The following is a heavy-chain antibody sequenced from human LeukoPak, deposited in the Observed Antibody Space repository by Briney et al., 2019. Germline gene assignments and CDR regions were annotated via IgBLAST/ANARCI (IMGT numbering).Heavy chain of an antibody. CDR1: GFTFTNYW. Sequence: GGSLRLSCAASGFTFTNYWMSWVRQAPGKGLEWVSYISSSGSTIYYADSVKGRFTISRDNAKNSLYLQMNSLRAEDTAVYYCARRLRRNYFDYWGQGTLVTVSS. V-gene: IGHV3-48*03. CDR2: ISSSGSTI. D-gene: IGHD4-17*01. CDR3: ARRLRRNYFDY. J-gene: IGHJ4*02.